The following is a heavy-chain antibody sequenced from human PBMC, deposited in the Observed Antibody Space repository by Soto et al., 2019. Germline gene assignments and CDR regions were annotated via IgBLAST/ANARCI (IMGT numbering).Heavy chain of an antibody. CDR1: GFTFSDHY. CDR3: ARTHRLVVGLPDS. J-gene: IGHJ4*02. D-gene: IGHD2-15*01. Sequence: GGTLRLSCAASGFTFSDHYMDWVRQAPGKGLEWVGRCRNKANSYTTEYAASVKGRFTVSRDDSKDSLYLQMNSLKTEDTAVYYCARTHRLVVGLPDSWGQGTLVTVSS. V-gene: IGHV3-72*01. CDR2: CRNKANSYTT.